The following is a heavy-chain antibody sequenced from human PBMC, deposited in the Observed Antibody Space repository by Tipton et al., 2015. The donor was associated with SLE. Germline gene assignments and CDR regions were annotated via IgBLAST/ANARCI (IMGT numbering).Heavy chain of an antibody. Sequence: AVSGFTFDDYGMSWVRQVPGKGLEWVSGINWNGGSTSYGDSVKGRAFISRDNAKNSVHLQMDSLRAEDTAVYYCARDLRNGRIPTVFDNWGQGTLVTVSS. CDR2: INWNGGST. D-gene: IGHD2-15*01. V-gene: IGHV3-20*04. CDR1: GFTFDDYG. CDR3: ARDLRNGRIPTVFDN. J-gene: IGHJ4*02.